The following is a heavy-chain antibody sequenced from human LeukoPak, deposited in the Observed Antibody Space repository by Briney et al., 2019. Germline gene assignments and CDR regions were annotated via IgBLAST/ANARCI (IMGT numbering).Heavy chain of an antibody. Sequence: AASVKVSCKASGGTFSSYAISWVRQAPGQGLEWMGGIIPIFGTANYAQKFQGRVTITADESTSTAYMELSSLRSEDTAVYYCARVFSDSYGSPALDYWGQGTLVTVSS. CDR3: ARVFSDSYGSPALDY. V-gene: IGHV1-69*13. CDR1: GGTFSSYA. CDR2: IIPIFGTA. J-gene: IGHJ4*02. D-gene: IGHD5-18*01.